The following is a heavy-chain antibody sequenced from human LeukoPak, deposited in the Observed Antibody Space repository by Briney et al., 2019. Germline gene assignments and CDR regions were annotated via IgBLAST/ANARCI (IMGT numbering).Heavy chain of an antibody. J-gene: IGHJ4*02. CDR3: ARTGRYSRYRGLVGATDFGY. V-gene: IGHV3-30*03. D-gene: IGHD1-26*01. CDR2: ISYDGSNK. Sequence: PGGSLRLSCAASGFTFSSYGMHWVRQAPGKGLEWVAVISYDGSNKYYADSVKGRFTISRDKSKNTLYVQMNSLRAEDTAMYYCARTGRYSRYRGLVGATDFGYWGQGTLVTVSS. CDR1: GFTFSSYG.